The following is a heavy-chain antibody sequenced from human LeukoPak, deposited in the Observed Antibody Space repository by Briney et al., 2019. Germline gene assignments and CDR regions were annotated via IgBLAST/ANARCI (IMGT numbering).Heavy chain of an antibody. CDR1: GFTFSSYS. J-gene: IGHJ4*02. V-gene: IGHV3-74*01. CDR2: INSDGSTT. Sequence: SGGSLRLSCAASGFTFSSYSMNWVRQAPGKGLMWVSRINSDGSTTNYADSVKGRFTISRDNTKNTLYLQMNSLRAEDTAVYYCARDSPYSGSYFLLDYWGQGTLVTVSS. CDR3: ARDSPYSGSYFLLDY. D-gene: IGHD1-26*01.